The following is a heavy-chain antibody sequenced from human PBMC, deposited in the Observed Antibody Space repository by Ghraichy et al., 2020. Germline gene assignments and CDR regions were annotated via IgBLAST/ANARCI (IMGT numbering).Heavy chain of an antibody. V-gene: IGHV4-34*01. D-gene: IGHD5-24*01. CDR2: ITHSGSP. CDR1: CGSYNGDY. Sequence: SETLSLTCSVYCGSYNGDYWNWIRQPPGKELQWIGEITHSGSPNYNSSLKCRVTILVDTSKNQISLRLSSVTASDTAVYYCARGMSHNTHYALDVWGKGTAVTVSS. J-gene: IGHJ6*04. CDR3: ARGMSHNTHYALDV.